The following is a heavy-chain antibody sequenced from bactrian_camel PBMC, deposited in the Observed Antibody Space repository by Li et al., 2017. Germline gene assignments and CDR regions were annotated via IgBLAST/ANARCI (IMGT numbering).Heavy chain of an antibody. D-gene: IGHD6*01. CDR1: GSMPSMNC. CDR3: AAEGDCGSWYLVYY. V-gene: IGHV3S53*01. Sequence: HVQLVESGGGSVQAGSSQRLSCVASGSMPSMNCLGWVRQAPGKEREAVADIASDGLTNYTASVKGRFTISEDNAKNTVYLQMNSLKPEDTAMYYCAAEGDCGSWYLVYYWGQGTQVTVS. CDR2: IASDGLT. J-gene: IGHJ4*01.